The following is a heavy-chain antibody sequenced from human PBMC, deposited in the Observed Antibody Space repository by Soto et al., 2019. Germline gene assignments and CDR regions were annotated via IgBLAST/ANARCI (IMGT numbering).Heavy chain of an antibody. CDR3: ARVLVRYYFDD. CDR2: IYYSGST. J-gene: IGHJ4*02. D-gene: IGHD6-6*01. V-gene: IGHV4-31*02. CDR1: GCFISSGCYY. Sequence: TLRLTWSCSGCFISSGCYYWVLIRQHPGKGLEWIGYIYYSGSTYYNPSLKSRVTISVDTSKNQFSLKLSSATAADTAVYDGARVLVRYYFDDSAQSTPVSVS.